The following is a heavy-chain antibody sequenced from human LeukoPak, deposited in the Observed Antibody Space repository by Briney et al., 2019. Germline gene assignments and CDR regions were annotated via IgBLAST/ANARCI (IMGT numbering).Heavy chain of an antibody. V-gene: IGHV4-59*13. J-gene: IGHJ4*02. CDR2: IYYSGST. CDR1: GFSISTNY. Sequence: PSETLSLTCTVSGFSISTNYWSWIRQPPGKGLEWIGYIYYSGSTNYYPSLKSRVTISMDTSKSQFSLKPSSVTAADTAIYYCARYSSSSWLGFDYWGQGTLVTVSS. CDR3: ARYSSSSWLGFDY. D-gene: IGHD6-6*01.